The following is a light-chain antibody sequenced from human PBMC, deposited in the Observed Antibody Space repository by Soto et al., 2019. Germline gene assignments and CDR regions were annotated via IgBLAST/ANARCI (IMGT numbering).Light chain of an antibody. V-gene: IGKV3-15*01. Sequence: EIVMTQSPATLSVSPGEGATDSCRASQSISNHLAWFQQKPGQAPRLLITGASTRVTGIPARFSGSGSGTEFTLTISSLQSEDFAVYYCQQYHGWPWPFGQGTKVEIK. CDR2: GAS. J-gene: IGKJ1*01. CDR3: QQYHGWPWP. CDR1: QSISNH.